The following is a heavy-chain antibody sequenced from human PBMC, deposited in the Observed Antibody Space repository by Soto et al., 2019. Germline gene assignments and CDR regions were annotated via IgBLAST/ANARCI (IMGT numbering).Heavy chain of an antibody. CDR1: GFTFSSYG. CDR2: IWFDGSNK. CDR3: ATTGHY. J-gene: IGHJ4*02. Sequence: QVQLVESGGGVVQPGRSLRLSCAASGFTFSSYGMHWVRQAPGKGLEWVAVIWFDGSNKFYADSVKGRFTISRDNSKNTVSLQMNSLRDEDSAAYYCATTGHYWCKGTLVTVSS. V-gene: IGHV3-33*01.